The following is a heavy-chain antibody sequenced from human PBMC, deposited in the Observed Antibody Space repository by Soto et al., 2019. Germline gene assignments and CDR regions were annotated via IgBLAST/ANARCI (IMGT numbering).Heavy chain of an antibody. V-gene: IGHV1-3*01. Sequence: ASVKVSCKASGYTFTSYAMHWVRQAPGQRLEWMGWINAGNGNTKYSQKFQGRVTITRDTSASTAYMELSSLRSEDTAVYYCARDRRLYSSGWHFDYWGQGTLVNVS. CDR2: INAGNGNT. CDR1: GYTFTSYA. CDR3: ARDRRLYSSGWHFDY. D-gene: IGHD6-19*01. J-gene: IGHJ4*02.